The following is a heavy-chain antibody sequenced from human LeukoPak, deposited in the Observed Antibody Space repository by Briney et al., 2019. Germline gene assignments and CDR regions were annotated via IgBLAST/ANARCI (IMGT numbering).Heavy chain of an antibody. V-gene: IGHV1-8*01. CDR2: MNPNSGNT. Sequence: GASVKVSCKASGYTFTSYDINWVRQATGQGLEWMGWMNPNSGNTGCAQKFQGRVTMTRNTSISTAYMELSSLRSEDTAVYYCAKDIPSPRTWIKIWTRNFDYWGQGTLVTVSS. CDR1: GYTFTSYD. D-gene: IGHD5-12*01. J-gene: IGHJ4*02. CDR3: AKDIPSPRTWIKIWTRNFDY.